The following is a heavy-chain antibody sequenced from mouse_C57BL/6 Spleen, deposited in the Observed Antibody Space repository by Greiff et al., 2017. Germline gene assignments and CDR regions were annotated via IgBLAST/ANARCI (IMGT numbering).Heavy chain of an antibody. CDR3: ASGASYGSSSWFAY. J-gene: IGHJ3*01. Sequence: VQLKESGPGLVKPSQSLSLTCSVTGYSITSGYYWNWIRQFPGNKLEWMGYISYDGSNNYNPSLKNRISITRDTSKNQFFLKLNSVTTEDTATYYCASGASYGSSSWFAYWGQGTLVTVSA. D-gene: IGHD1-1*01. CDR2: ISYDGSN. CDR1: GYSITSGYY. V-gene: IGHV3-6*01.